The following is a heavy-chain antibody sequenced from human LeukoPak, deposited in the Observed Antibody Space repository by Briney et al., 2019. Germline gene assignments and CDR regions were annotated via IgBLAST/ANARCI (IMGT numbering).Heavy chain of an antibody. CDR3: ARGSSKYVFGYYMDV. CDR1: GYTFTVYY. Sequence: ASVKVSCKPSGYTFTVYYIHWARQAPGQGLGWVGWINPKTGGTNYAQKFLDRATMTTDMSTSTAYMKLIRLRSRDTAVYFCARGSSKYVFGYYMDVWGKGTTIIVSS. J-gene: IGHJ6*03. V-gene: IGHV1-2*02. CDR2: INPKTGGT. D-gene: IGHD4-11*01.